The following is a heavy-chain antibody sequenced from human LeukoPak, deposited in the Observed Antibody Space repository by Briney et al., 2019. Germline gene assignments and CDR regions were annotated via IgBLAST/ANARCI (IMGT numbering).Heavy chain of an antibody. D-gene: IGHD3-22*01. Sequence: ASVKVSCKASGYTFTSYGISWVRQAPGQGLEWMGRINPNSGGTNYAQKFQGRVTMTRDTSISTAYMELSRLRSDDTAVYYCARAPYYYDSSGSTLGYWGQGTLVTVSS. CDR2: INPNSGGT. CDR3: ARAPYYYDSSGSTLGY. J-gene: IGHJ4*02. CDR1: GYTFTSYG. V-gene: IGHV1-2*06.